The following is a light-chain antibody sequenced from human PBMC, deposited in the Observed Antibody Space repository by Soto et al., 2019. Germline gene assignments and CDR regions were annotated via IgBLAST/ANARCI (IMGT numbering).Light chain of an antibody. J-gene: IGLJ2*01. V-gene: IGLV2-23*01. Sequence: QSALTQPASVSGSPGQSITISCSGTSSDVGSYNLVSWYQHHPDKAPKLMIYEGSKRPSGVSDRFSGSKSGNTASLTISGLQAEDEADYYCCSYAGSSTSLVIFGGGTKLTVL. CDR3: CSYAGSSTSLVI. CDR2: EGS. CDR1: SSDVGSYNL.